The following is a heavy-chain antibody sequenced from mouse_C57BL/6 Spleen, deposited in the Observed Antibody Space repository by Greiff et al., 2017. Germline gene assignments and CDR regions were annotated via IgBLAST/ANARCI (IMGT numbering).Heavy chain of an antibody. Sequence: VKLMESGAELVRPGASVTLSCKASGYTFTDYEMHWVKQTPVHGLEWIGAIDPETGGTAYNQKFKGKAILTADKSSSTAYMELRSLTSEDSAVYYCTRFTTVVAHYFDYWGQGTTLTVSS. J-gene: IGHJ2*01. CDR1: GYTFTDYE. D-gene: IGHD1-1*01. CDR2: IDPETGGT. CDR3: TRFTTVVAHYFDY. V-gene: IGHV1-15*01.